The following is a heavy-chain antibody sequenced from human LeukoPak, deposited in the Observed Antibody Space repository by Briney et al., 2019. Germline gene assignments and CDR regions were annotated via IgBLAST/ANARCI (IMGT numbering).Heavy chain of an antibody. J-gene: IGHJ3*02. Sequence: PSETLSLTCTVSGGSISSYYWSWIRQPPGKGLEWIGRIYTSGSTNYNPSLKSRVTMSVDTSKNQFSLKLSSVTAADTAIYYCTREYGFMTTVFHAFDIWGQGTMVTVSS. V-gene: IGHV4-4*07. CDR1: GGSISSYY. CDR3: TREYGFMTTVFHAFDI. CDR2: IYTSGST. D-gene: IGHD4-17*01.